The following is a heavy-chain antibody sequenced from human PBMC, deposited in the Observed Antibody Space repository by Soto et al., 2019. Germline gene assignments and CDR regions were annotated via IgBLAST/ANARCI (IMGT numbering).Heavy chain of an antibody. CDR1: GGTFSNYV. V-gene: IGHV1-69*13. Sequence: SVKVSCKASGGTFSNYVISWVRQAPGQGLECMGGIIPISGRANYAQKLQGRLTITADESTSTVYLELSSLRSDDTAVYYCARGWNDFPHWGQGNLVTVSS. D-gene: IGHD1-1*01. J-gene: IGHJ1*01. CDR3: ARGWNDFPH. CDR2: IIPISGRA.